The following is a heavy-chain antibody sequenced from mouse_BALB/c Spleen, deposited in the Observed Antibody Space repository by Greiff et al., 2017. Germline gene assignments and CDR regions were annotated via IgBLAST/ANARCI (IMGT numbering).Heavy chain of an antibody. CDR2: IDPANGNT. J-gene: IGHJ1*01. V-gene: IGHV14-3*02. CDR1: GFNIKDTY. Sequence: VHVKQSGAELVKPGASVKLSCTASGFNIKDTYMHWVKQRPEQGLEWIGRIDPANGNTKYDPKFQGKATITADTSSNTAYLQLSSLTSEDTAVYYCARTVDVWGAGTTVTVSS. CDR3: ARTVDV.